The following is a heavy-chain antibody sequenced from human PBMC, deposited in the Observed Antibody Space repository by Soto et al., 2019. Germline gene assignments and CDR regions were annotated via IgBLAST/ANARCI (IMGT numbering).Heavy chain of an antibody. CDR2: TSYDGNNK. V-gene: IGHV3-30*19. CDR1: GFRFKSFV. J-gene: IGHJ4*02. Sequence: QVQLVESGGGMVQPGTSLRLSCAASGFRFKSFVMHWVRQAPGKGLEWVAFTSYDGNNKDYGDSVKGRFTVSRDNSQNTLHLQMGFLRPEDTAIYYGARWGTTGGFDLWGQGSLVFVSS. D-gene: IGHD3-16*01. CDR3: ARWGTTGGFDL.